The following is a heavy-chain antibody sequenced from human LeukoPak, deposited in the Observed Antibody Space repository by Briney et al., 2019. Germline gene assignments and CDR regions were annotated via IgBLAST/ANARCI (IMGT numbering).Heavy chain of an antibody. D-gene: IGHD3-9*01. Sequence: PSQTLSLTCAVSGGSIGSGGYSWSWIRQPPGKGLEWIGYIYHSGNTDYNPSVKSRVTISVDRSKNQFSLKLSSVTAADTAVYYCARSLGYFDWLNGMDVWGQGTTVTVSS. V-gene: IGHV4-30-2*01. CDR2: IYHSGNT. J-gene: IGHJ6*02. CDR1: GGSIGSGGYS. CDR3: ARSLGYFDWLNGMDV.